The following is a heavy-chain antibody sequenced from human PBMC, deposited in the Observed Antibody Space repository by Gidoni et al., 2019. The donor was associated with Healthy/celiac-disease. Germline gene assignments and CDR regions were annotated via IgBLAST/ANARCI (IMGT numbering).Heavy chain of an antibody. D-gene: IGHD3-10*01. CDR3: AAGLLWFGELSGWFDP. J-gene: IGHJ5*02. CDR2: IVVGSGNT. V-gene: IGHV1-58*02. CDR1: GFTFTSSA. Sequence: QMQLVQSGPEVKKPGTSVTVSCKASGFTFTSSAMQWVRQARGQRLEWIGWIVVGSGNTNYAQKFQERVTITRDMSTSTAYMELSSLRSEDTAVYYCAAGLLWFGELSGWFDPWGQGTLVTVSS.